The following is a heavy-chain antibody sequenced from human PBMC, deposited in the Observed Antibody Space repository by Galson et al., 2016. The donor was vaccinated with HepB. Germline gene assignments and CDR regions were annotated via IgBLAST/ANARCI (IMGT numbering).Heavy chain of an antibody. CDR2: TWFDGNYK. V-gene: IGHV3-33*01. Sequence: SLRLSCAASGFNFISYGMHRVRQAPGKGLEWVAVTWFDGNYKDYAESVKGRITVSRDNTKNTLSLQLDSLRAEDTAVYHCARSREYFGSGSYLDYWGQGTLVTVSS. CDR1: GFNFISYG. CDR3: ARSREYFGSGSYLDY. D-gene: IGHD3-10*01. J-gene: IGHJ4*02.